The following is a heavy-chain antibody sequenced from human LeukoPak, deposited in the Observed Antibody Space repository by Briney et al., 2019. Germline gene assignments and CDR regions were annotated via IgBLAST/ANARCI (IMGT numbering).Heavy chain of an antibody. CDR1: GGSFSGYY. Sequence: SETLSLTCAVYGGSFSGYYWSWIRQPPGKGLEWIGEINHSGSTNYNPSLKSRVTISVDTSKNQFSLKLSSVTAADTAVYYCARRRSGMISPKYYFDYWGQGTLVTVSS. J-gene: IGHJ4*02. V-gene: IGHV4-34*01. CDR2: INHSGST. CDR3: ARRRSGMISPKYYFDY. D-gene: IGHD3-22*01.